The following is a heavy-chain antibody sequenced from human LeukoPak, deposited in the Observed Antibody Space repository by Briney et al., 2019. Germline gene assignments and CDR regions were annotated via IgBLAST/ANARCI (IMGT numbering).Heavy chain of an antibody. J-gene: IGHJ6*03. D-gene: IGHD5-24*01. CDR3: SSSDGPDYYYYYYMDV. CDR1: GFTFSGSA. V-gene: IGHV3-73*01. Sequence: GGSLQLSCAASGFTFSGSAMHWVRQASGKGLEWVGRIRSKANSYATAYAASVKGRFTISRDDSKNTAYLQMNSLKTEDTAVYYCSSSDGPDYYYYYYMDVWGKGTTVTVSS. CDR2: IRSKANSYAT.